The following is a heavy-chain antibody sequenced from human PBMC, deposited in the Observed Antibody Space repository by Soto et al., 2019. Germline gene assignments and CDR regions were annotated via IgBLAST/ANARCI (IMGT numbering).Heavy chain of an antibody. CDR1: GFPFSSYA. CDR3: ARPPRDLWSGYSTYLDY. V-gene: IGHV3-30-3*01. Sequence: GGSLRLSWEGSGFPFSSYAIHWVRQTPGKGLEWVAVISYDGSITYYSDSVKGRFTISRDTPTNTVYLQLNGLRGDDTAVYYCARPPRDLWSGYSTYLDYWGQGSLVTVSS. CDR2: ISYDGSIT. D-gene: IGHD3-3*01. J-gene: IGHJ4*02.